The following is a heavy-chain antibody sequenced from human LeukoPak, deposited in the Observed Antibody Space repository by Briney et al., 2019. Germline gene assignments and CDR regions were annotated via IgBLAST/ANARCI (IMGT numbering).Heavy chain of an antibody. CDR1: GFTFSNYW. D-gene: IGHD6-13*01. CDR3: ARPGQQLVFHYFDY. Sequence: GGSLRLSCAASGFTFSNYWMHWVRQVPGKGLVWVSRIQSDGSTARYADSVQGRFTISGDNAKNTLYLQMNSLRAEDTAVYYCARPGQQLVFHYFDYWGQGTLVTVSS. CDR2: IQSDGSTA. V-gene: IGHV3-74*01. J-gene: IGHJ4*02.